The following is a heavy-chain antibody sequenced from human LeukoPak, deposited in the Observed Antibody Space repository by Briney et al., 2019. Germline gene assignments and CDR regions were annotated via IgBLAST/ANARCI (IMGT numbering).Heavy chain of an antibody. CDR3: ARLKDSNYYYYGMDV. D-gene: IGHD2-15*01. J-gene: IGHJ6*02. Sequence: ESLKISCKGSGYSFTSYWIGWERQMPGKGLEWMGIIYPGDSDTRYSPSLQGQVTISADKSISTAYLQWSSLKASDTAMYYCARLKDSNYYYYGMDVWGQGTTVTVSS. CDR1: GYSFTSYW. V-gene: IGHV5-51*01. CDR2: IYPGDSDT.